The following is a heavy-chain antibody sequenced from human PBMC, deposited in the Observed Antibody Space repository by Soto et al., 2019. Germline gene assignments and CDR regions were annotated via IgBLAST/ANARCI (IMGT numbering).Heavy chain of an antibody. Sequence: QVQLQESGPGLVKPSGTLSLTCTVSGGSMSSSNWWNWVRQSPGKGLEWIGEAHHSGRTNYNPSLKSRVTASVDTPKTHSSLQLSSVPAAAPAVYSCATSDATGLDYWGQGTLVTVSS. D-gene: IGHD4-17*01. CDR3: ATSDATGLDY. CDR1: GGSMSSSNW. CDR2: AHHSGRT. V-gene: IGHV4-4*02. J-gene: IGHJ4*02.